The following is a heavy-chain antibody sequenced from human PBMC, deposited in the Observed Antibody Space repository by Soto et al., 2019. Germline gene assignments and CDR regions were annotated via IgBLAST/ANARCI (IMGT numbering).Heavy chain of an antibody. CDR2: VYSTGGT. CDR3: VRQGIGNLHGLVDV. J-gene: IGHJ6*02. V-gene: IGHV4-59*08. D-gene: IGHD1-1*01. CDR1: SGPSSSHN. Sequence: QVQLQQSGPGLVKPSETLSLTCSVSSGPSSSHNWGWIRQPPGRGLEWIGYVYSTGGTSYNPSLKSRVTLSADTSTNHISLTLTSVTAADTAVYYGVRQGIGNLHGLVDVWGQGTTVRVSS.